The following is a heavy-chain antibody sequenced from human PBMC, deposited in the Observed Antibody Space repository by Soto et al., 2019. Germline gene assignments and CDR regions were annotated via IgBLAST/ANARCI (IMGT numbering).Heavy chain of an antibody. CDR1: GDSLNSRSFY. J-gene: IGHJ4*02. D-gene: IGHD5-18*01. V-gene: IGHV4-39*01. Sequence: SSETLSLTCSVSGDSLNSRSFYWGWIRQPPGKGLEWIGNIYYNGRTYYNPSLKSRLTILVDTSKNQFSLEVTSVTAADTGIYYCARHDGYSYGFDYWGQGALVTASS. CDR2: IYYNGRT. CDR3: ARHDGYSYGFDY.